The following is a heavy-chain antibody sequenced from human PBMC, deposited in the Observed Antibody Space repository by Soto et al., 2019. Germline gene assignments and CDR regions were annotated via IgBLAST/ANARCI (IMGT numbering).Heavy chain of an antibody. CDR2: ISAYTGDT. CDR3: ARVPSYLPGDY. V-gene: IGHV1-18*01. CDR1: GYTFTNYG. D-gene: IGHD3-10*01. J-gene: IGHJ4*02. Sequence: QIQLVQSGPEVKNPGASVKVSCKTSGYTFTNYGFIWVRQAPRQGLELMGWISAYTGDTKVPQKFQGRLTLTTDTSTSTASMELRSLRSDDTAVYYCARVPSYLPGDYWGQGTLVTVSS.